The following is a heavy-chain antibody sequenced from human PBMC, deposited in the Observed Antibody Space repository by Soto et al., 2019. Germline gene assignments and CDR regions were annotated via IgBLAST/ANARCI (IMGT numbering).Heavy chain of an antibody. V-gene: IGHV3-21*01. D-gene: IGHD3-22*01. CDR1: GFTFSSYS. Sequence: GGSLRLSCAASGFTFSSYSMNWVRQAPGKGLEWVSSISSSSSYIYYADSVKGRFTISRDNAKNSLYLQMNSLRAEDTAVYYCARDRGSSGYSQAFDIWGQGTMVTVSS. CDR2: ISSSSSYI. CDR3: ARDRGSSGYSQAFDI. J-gene: IGHJ3*02.